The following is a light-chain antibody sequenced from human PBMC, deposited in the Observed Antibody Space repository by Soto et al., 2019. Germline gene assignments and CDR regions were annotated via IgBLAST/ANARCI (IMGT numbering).Light chain of an antibody. CDR3: GTWDSSLSAAV. CDR2: ENN. Sequence: QSVLTQPPSVSVAPGQKVTISCSGSSSNIAIDYVSWYQQLPGTAPKLLIYENNKRPSGIPDRFSGSKSGTSATLGITGLQTGDEADYYCGTWDSSLSAAVFGGGTQLTVL. CDR1: SSNIAIDY. J-gene: IGLJ7*01. V-gene: IGLV1-51*02.